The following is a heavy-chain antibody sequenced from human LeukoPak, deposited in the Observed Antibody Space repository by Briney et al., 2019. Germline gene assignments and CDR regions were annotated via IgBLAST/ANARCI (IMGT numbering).Heavy chain of an antibody. CDR2: ISSSSSTI. D-gene: IGHD5-12*01. CDR3: ARERGYSGYDPDNWFDP. V-gene: IGHV3-48*03. J-gene: IGHJ5*02. CDR1: GFTFSSYE. Sequence: PGGSLRLSCAASGFTFSSYEMNWVRQAPGKGLEWVSYISSSSSTIYYADSVKGRFTISRDNAKNSLYLQMNSLRAEDTAVYYCARERGYSGYDPDNWFDPWGQGTLVTVSS.